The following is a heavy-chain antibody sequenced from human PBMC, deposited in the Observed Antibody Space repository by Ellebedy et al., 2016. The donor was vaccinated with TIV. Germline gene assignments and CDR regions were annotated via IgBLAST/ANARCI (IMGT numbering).Heavy chain of an antibody. Sequence: GGSLRLXCTASGFTFSNYGMHWVRQAPGKGLEWVAVISYDGSQKYYGDSVKGRFIISRDNSKNTLFLQMSSLRAEDTAIYYCAKDMELSFWGQGSLVTVSS. J-gene: IGHJ4*02. D-gene: IGHD4/OR15-4a*01. CDR2: ISYDGSQK. CDR1: GFTFSNYG. V-gene: IGHV3-30*18. CDR3: AKDMELSF.